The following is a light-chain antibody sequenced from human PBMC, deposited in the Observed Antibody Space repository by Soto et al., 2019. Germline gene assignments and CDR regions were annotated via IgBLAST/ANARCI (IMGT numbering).Light chain of an antibody. Sequence: QSARTQPASVSGSPGQSITISCTGTSSDVGAYKYVSWYQQYPGKAPKLMIYEVNNRPSGVSNRFSGSKSGNTASLTISGLQAEDEADYYCSSYTGSRTLVFGTGTKVTVL. CDR2: EVN. CDR1: SSDVGAYKY. CDR3: SSYTGSRTLV. V-gene: IGLV2-14*01. J-gene: IGLJ1*01.